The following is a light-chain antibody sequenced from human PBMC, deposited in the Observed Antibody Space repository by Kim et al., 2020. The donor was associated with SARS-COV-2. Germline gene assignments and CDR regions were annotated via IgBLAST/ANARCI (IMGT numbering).Light chain of an antibody. J-gene: IGKJ4*01. Sequence: DIQMTQSPSSLSASVGDRVTITCRASQGIANYSAWYQQRPGKVPKLLIHAASNLQSGVPSRFSGSGSGTEFTLTVSSLQPEDVATYYCQKYNSAPLTFGGGTKVDIK. CDR1: QGIANY. CDR3: QKYNSAPLT. CDR2: AAS. V-gene: IGKV1-27*01.